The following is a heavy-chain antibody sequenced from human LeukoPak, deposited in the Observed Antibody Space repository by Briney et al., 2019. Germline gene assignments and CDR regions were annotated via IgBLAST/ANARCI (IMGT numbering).Heavy chain of an antibody. Sequence: GGSLRLSCAASGFTFSDYYMSWIRQAPGKGLEWVSYISSSGSTIYYADSVKGRFTISRDNAKNSLYLQMNSLRAEDTAVYYCARAPKLYYYDSSGLAGAFDIWGQGTMVTVSS. J-gene: IGHJ3*02. CDR2: ISSSGSTI. V-gene: IGHV3-11*01. D-gene: IGHD3-22*01. CDR3: ARAPKLYYYDSSGLAGAFDI. CDR1: GFTFSDYY.